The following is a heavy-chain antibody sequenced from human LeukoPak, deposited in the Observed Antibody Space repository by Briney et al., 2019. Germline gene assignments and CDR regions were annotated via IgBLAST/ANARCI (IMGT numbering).Heavy chain of an antibody. CDR3: ASPWDF. Sequence: PSETLSLTCTVSGGSISSYHWNWIRLPPGKGLEWIGYIYSSGSTIYNPSLKSRVTISIDTSRNQFSLRLSSVTAADTAVYYCASPWDFWGQGTLVTVSS. CDR2: IYSSGST. J-gene: IGHJ4*02. V-gene: IGHV4-59*01. CDR1: GGSISSYH.